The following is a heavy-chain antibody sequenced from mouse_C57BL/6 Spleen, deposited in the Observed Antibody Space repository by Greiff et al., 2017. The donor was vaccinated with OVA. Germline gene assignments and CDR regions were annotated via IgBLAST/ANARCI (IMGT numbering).Heavy chain of an antibody. CDR2: ISGGGGNT. CDR1: GFTFSSYT. V-gene: IGHV5-9*01. Sequence: EVNVVESGGGLVKPGGSLKLSCAASGFTFSSYTMSWVRQTPEKRLEWVATISGGGGNTYYPDSVKGRFTISRDNAKNTLYLQMSSLRSEDTALYYCARHSNYAMDYWGQGTSVTVSS. J-gene: IGHJ4*01. CDR3: ARHSNYAMDY.